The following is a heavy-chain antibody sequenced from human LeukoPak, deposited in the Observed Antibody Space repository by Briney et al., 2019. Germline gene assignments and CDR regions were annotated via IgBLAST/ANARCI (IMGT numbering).Heavy chain of an antibody. CDR1: GFTLSSYS. CDR2: MSFDGNNN. CDR3: AKDTHGDYPDN. J-gene: IGHJ4*02. Sequence: GGSLRLSCAASGFTLSSYSMNWVRQAPGKGLEWVAVMSFDGNNNYYADSVKGRFTISRDNSKNTLYLQMNSLRAEDTAVYYCAKDTHGDYPDNWGQGTLVTVSS. D-gene: IGHD4-17*01. V-gene: IGHV3-30*18.